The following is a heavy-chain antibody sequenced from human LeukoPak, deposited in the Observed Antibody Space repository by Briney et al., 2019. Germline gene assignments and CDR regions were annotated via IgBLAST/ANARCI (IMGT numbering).Heavy chain of an antibody. J-gene: IGHJ4*02. CDR3: ARVTGYMIEDYFDY. D-gene: IGHD3-22*01. V-gene: IGHV4-34*01. Sequence: SETLSLTCAVYGGSFSGYYWSWIRQPPGKGLEWIGEIYHSGSTNYNPSLKSRVTISVDTSKNQFSLKLRSVTAADTAVYYCARVTGYMIEDYFDYWGQGTLVTVSS. CDR1: GGSFSGYY. CDR2: IYHSGST.